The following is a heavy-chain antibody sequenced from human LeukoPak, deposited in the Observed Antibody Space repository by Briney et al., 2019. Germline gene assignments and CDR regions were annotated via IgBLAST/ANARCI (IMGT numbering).Heavy chain of an antibody. CDR1: GYTFTGYY. J-gene: IGHJ4*02. V-gene: IGHV1-2*02. CDR3: ARGYCGGGCYLFDY. Sequence: ASVKVSCKASGYTFTGYYMHWVRQAPGQGLEWMGWINPNSGGTNYAQKFQGRVTMTRDTSISTAYMELSRLRSDDTAVYYCARGYCGGGCYLFDYWGQGTLVTVSS. CDR2: INPNSGGT. D-gene: IGHD2-21*02.